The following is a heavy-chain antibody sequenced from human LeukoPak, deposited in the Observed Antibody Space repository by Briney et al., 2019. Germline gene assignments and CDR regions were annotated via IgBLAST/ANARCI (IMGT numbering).Heavy chain of an antibody. J-gene: IGHJ4*02. CDR2: ISGSGGST. Sequence: GGSLRLSCAASGFTFSSYAMSWVRQAPGKGLEWVSAISGSGGSTYYADSVKGRFTISRDNSKNTLYLQMNSLRAEDTAVYYCAKDPSNCSSTSCNYFDYWGRGTLVTVSS. CDR1: GFTFSSYA. V-gene: IGHV3-23*01. CDR3: AKDPSNCSSTSCNYFDY. D-gene: IGHD2-2*01.